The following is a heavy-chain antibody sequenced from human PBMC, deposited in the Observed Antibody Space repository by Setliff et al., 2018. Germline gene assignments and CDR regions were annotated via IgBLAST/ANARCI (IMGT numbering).Heavy chain of an antibody. D-gene: IGHD3-3*01. V-gene: IGHV4-59*01. CDR2: IYNSGST. CDR3: ARLSWNGLRYYGLDV. CDR1: GGSISSYY. Sequence: PSETLSLTCTVSGGSISSYYWSWIRQPPGKGLEWIGYIYNSGSTNYNPALKSRVTISVDTSTNQFSLKLRSVTAADTAVYYCARLSWNGLRYYGLDVWGQGTTVTVSS. J-gene: IGHJ6*02.